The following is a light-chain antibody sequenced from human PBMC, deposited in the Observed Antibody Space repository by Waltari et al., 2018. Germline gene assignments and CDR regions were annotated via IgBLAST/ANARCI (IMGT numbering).Light chain of an antibody. V-gene: IGKV3-15*01. CDR3: QQYSNWPPIT. Sequence: ETVMTQSPATLSVSPGERATLSCRASQSVSTNLAWYQQKPGQAPRHLIYAASTRATGGPARFSGTGSGTEFTLTIDSLQSEDFAIYYCQQYSNWPPITFGQGTRLEIK. J-gene: IGKJ5*01. CDR1: QSVSTN. CDR2: AAS.